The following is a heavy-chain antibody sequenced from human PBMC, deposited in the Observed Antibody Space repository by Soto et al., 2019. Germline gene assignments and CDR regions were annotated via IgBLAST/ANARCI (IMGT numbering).Heavy chain of an antibody. J-gene: IGHJ4*02. CDR3: ARENSSGWYYFDY. Sequence: SETLSLTCTVSGGSISSYYWSWIRQPPGKGLEWIGYIYYSGSTNYNPSLNSRVTISVDTSKNQFSLKLSSVTAADTAVYYCARENSSGWYYFDYWGQGTLVTVSS. D-gene: IGHD6-19*01. CDR2: IYYSGST. CDR1: GGSISSYY. V-gene: IGHV4-59*12.